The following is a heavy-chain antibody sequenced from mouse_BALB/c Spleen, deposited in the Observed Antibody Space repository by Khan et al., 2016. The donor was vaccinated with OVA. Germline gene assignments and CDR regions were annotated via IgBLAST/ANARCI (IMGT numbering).Heavy chain of an antibody. V-gene: IGHV3-2*02. Sequence: EVKLLESGPGLVKPSQSLSLTCTVTGYSITSDYAWNWIRQFPGNKLEWMGYISSSGSTNYNPAFKSRIPITRDTSKNQSFLQLNSVTTEDTATYYCARDGSRYNYAMDYWGQGTSVTVSS. CDR3: ARDGSRYNYAMDY. CDR2: ISSSGST. J-gene: IGHJ4*01. D-gene: IGHD2-3*01. CDR1: GYSITSDYA.